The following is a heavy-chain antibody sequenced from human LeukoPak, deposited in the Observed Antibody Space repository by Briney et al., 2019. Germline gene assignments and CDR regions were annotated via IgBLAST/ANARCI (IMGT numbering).Heavy chain of an antibody. Sequence: SETLSLTCTVSGGSISSYYWSWIRQPPGRGLGGVGYIYYSGSTNYNPSLTSRVTISVATSKTQFSLKLSSVTAADTAVYYCARALVCGGDCYPPVNWFDPWGQGTLVTVSS. CDR3: ARALVCGGDCYPPVNWFDP. CDR1: GGSISSYY. D-gene: IGHD2-21*02. J-gene: IGHJ5*02. CDR2: IYYSGST. V-gene: IGHV4-59*01.